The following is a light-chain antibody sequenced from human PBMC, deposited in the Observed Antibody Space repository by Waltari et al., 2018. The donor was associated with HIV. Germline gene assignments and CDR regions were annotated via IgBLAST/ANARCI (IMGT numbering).Light chain of an antibody. CDR2: KAS. V-gene: IGKV1-5*03. Sequence: DIQITESPSTLSASVGDRVTIPCRASQSISSWFAWYQQKPGKAPKLLIYKASSLESGVPSRFSGSGSGTEFTLTISSLQPDDFATYYCQQYNRYSRTFGQGNKVEIK. J-gene: IGKJ1*01. CDR3: QQYNRYSRT. CDR1: QSISSW.